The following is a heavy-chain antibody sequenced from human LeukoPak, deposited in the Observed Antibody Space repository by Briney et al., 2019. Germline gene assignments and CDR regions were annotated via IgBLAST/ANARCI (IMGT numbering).Heavy chain of an antibody. CDR1: GGTFSSYA. CDR3: ARVKEVAGDYLDY. V-gene: IGHV1-69*05. CDR2: IIPIFGTA. D-gene: IGHD6-19*01. J-gene: IGHJ4*02. Sequence: ASVTVSFKASGGTFSSYAISWVRQAAGKGGEWMGGIIPIFGTANYAQKFQGRVTITTDESTSTAYMELSSLRSEDTAVYYCARVKEVAGDYLDYWGQGTLVTVSS.